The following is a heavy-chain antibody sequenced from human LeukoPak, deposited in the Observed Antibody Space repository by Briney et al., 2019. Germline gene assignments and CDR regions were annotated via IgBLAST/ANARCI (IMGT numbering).Heavy chain of an antibody. V-gene: IGHV3-21*01. CDR1: GFTFSSYS. CDR3: ARLSNNWFDP. D-gene: IGHD2/OR15-2a*01. J-gene: IGHJ5*02. Sequence: AGGSLRLSCAASGFTFSSYSMNWDRQAPGKGLEWVSSISSSSSYIYYADSVKGRFTISRDNAKNSLYLQMNSLRAEDTAVYYCARLSNNWFDPWGQGTLVTVSS. CDR2: ISSSSSYI.